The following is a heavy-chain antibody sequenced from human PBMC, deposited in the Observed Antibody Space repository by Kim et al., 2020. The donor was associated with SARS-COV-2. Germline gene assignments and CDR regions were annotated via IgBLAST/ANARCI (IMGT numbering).Heavy chain of an antibody. CDR1: GGSISSYY. J-gene: IGHJ5*02. Sequence: SETLSLTCTVSGGSISSYYWSWIRQPPGKGLEWIGYIYYSGSTNYNPSLKSRVTISVDTSKNQFSLKLSSVTAADTAVYYCARESAAAGRGNWFDPWGQGTLVTVSS. V-gene: IGHV4-59*01. CDR2: IYYSGST. CDR3: ARESAAAGRGNWFDP. D-gene: IGHD6-13*01.